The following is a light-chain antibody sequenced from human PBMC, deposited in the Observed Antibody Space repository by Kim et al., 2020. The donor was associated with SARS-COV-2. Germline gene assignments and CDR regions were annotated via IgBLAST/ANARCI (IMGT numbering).Light chain of an antibody. CDR1: SSNIGAGYD. V-gene: IGLV1-40*01. J-gene: IGLJ1*01. CDR3: QSYDSSHYV. Sequence: PGQRVTISGTGGSSNIGAGYDVHWYQQLPGTAPKLLIFGNSNRPSGVPDRFSGSKSGTSASLAITGLQAEDEADYYCQSYDSSHYVFGTGTKVTVL. CDR2: GNS.